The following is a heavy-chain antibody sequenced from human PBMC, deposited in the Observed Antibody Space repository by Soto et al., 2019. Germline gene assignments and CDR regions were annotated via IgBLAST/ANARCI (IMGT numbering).Heavy chain of an antibody. Sequence: GGSLRLSCAASGFTFSSYAMSWVRQAPGQGLEWVSAISGSGGSTYYADSVKGRFTISRDNSKNTLYLQMNSLRAEDTAVYYCAKYDGYCSSTSCRWSGYWGQGTLVTVSS. CDR2: ISGSGGST. CDR3: AKYDGYCSSTSCRWSGY. CDR1: GFTFSSYA. V-gene: IGHV3-23*01. J-gene: IGHJ4*02. D-gene: IGHD2-2*03.